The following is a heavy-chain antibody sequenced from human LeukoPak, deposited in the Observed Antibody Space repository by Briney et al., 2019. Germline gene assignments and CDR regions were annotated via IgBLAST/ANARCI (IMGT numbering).Heavy chain of an antibody. CDR3: ARGGYSSGWYEYNWFDP. D-gene: IGHD6-19*01. CDR2: ISSSSTI. CDR1: GFTFSSYS. V-gene: IGHV3-48*04. J-gene: IGHJ5*02. Sequence: GGSLRLSCAASGFTFSSYSMNWVRQAPGKGLEWVSYISSSSTIYYADSVKGRFTISRDNAKNSLYLQMNSLRAEDTAVYYCARGGYSSGWYEYNWFDPWGQGTLVTVSS.